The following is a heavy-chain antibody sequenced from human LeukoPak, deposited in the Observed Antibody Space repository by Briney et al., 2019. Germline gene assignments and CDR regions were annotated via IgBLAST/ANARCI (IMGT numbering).Heavy chain of an antibody. CDR3: ARVRDNDYGDF. J-gene: IGHJ4*02. Sequence: ASVKVSCKASGYTFATYSNSWMRQAPGQGLEWMGWISAYNGNTNYAQKFQDRVTMTTDTSTSTAYMELRSLRSDDTAVYYCARVRDNDYGDFWGQGTLVTVSS. CDR2: ISAYNGNT. CDR1: GYTFATYS. V-gene: IGHV1-18*04. D-gene: IGHD2-15*01.